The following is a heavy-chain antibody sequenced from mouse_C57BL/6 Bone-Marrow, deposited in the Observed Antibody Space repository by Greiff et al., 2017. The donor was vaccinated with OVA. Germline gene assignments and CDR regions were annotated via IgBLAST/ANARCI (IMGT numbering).Heavy chain of an antibody. J-gene: IGHJ1*03. V-gene: IGHV5-17*01. CDR3: ARKRNYYYGSSYPWYFDV. Sequence: DVKLQESGGGLVKPGGSLKLSCAASGFTFSDYGMHWVRQAPEKGLEWVAYISSGSSTIYYADTVKGRFTISRDNAKNTLFLQMTSLRSEDTAMYYCARKRNYYYGSSYPWYFDVWGTGTTVTVSS. D-gene: IGHD1-1*01. CDR2: ISSGSSTI. CDR1: GFTFSDYG.